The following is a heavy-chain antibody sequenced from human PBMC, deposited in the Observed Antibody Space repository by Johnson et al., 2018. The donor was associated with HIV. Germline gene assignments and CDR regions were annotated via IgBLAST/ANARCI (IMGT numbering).Heavy chain of an antibody. Sequence: VQLVESGGGLIQPGGSLRLSCAASGFTVSSNYMTWVRQAPGKGLEWVSIIYSGDNTYYSDSVKGRFTISRDNSKNTLYLQMNSLRAEDTAVYYCARSMIVNAFDIWGQGTMVTVSS. J-gene: IGHJ3*02. CDR3: ARSMIVNAFDI. V-gene: IGHV3-66*01. CDR2: IYSGDNT. D-gene: IGHD3-22*01. CDR1: GFTVSSNY.